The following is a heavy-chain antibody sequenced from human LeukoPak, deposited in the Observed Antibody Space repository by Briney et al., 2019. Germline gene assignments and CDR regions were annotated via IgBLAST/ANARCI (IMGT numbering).Heavy chain of an antibody. Sequence: ASVKVSCKASGYTFTSYGISWVRQAPGQGLEWMGWISAYNGNTNYAQKLQGRVTMTTDTSTSTAYMELRSLRSDDTAVYYCARDGMKWELLGQGWFDPWGRGTLVTVSS. CDR1: GYTFTSYG. CDR2: ISAYNGNT. CDR3: ARDGMKWELLGQGWFDP. V-gene: IGHV1-18*01. D-gene: IGHD1-26*01. J-gene: IGHJ5*02.